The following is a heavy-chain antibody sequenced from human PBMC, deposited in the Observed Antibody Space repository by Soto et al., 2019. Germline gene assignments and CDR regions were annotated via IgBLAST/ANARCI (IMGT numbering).Heavy chain of an antibody. CDR2: IWYDGSNK. CDR1: GFTFSSYG. V-gene: IGHV3-33*01. D-gene: IGHD6-19*01. Sequence: XGSLRLSCSASGFTFSSYGMHWVRQAPGKGLEWVAVIWYDGSNKYYADSVRGRFTISRDNSKNTLYLQMNSLRAEDTAVYYCARGPDSSGWPYWGQGTLVTVSS. J-gene: IGHJ4*02. CDR3: ARGPDSSGWPY.